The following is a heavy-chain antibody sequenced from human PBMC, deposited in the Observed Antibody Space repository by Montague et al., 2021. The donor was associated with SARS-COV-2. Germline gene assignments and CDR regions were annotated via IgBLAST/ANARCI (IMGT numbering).Heavy chain of an antibody. D-gene: IGHD1-1*01. V-gene: IGHV4-59*08. Sequence: SETLSLTCTVSGGSISSYYWSWIRQPPGKGLEWIGYIYYSGSTNYNPSLNSRDTISVDTSKNQFSLKVSSVTAADTAVYHCARHRTSVDSFNIWGQGTMVTVSS. CDR1: GGSISSYY. CDR3: ARHRTSVDSFNI. J-gene: IGHJ3*02. CDR2: IYYSGST.